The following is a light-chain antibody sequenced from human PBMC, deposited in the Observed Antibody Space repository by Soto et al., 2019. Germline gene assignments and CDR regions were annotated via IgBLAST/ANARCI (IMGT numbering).Light chain of an antibody. CDR1: QSVGSN. Sequence: ETVMTQSPDTLSVSPGERATLSCRASQSVGSNLAWYQQKPGQAPRLPIYGASTRATGFPARFSGSGSGTEFTLTISSLQSEDFAVYYCQQNNEWPLTFGQGTKVDIK. J-gene: IGKJ1*01. CDR3: QQNNEWPLT. V-gene: IGKV3-15*01. CDR2: GAS.